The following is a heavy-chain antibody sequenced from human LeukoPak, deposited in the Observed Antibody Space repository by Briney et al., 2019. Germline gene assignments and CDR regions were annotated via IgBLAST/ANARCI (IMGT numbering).Heavy chain of an antibody. CDR2: IFYSGTT. Sequence: GSLRLSCAASGFTFSSYGMSWIRQPPGKGLEWIGGIFYSGTTYYNPSLKSRVTISVDTSKNQFSLKLNSVTAADTAIYYCARGPRVAGRSDFDYWGQGTLVTVSS. J-gene: IGHJ4*02. D-gene: IGHD6-19*01. V-gene: IGHV4-39*07. CDR3: ARGPRVAGRSDFDY. CDR1: GFTFSSYG.